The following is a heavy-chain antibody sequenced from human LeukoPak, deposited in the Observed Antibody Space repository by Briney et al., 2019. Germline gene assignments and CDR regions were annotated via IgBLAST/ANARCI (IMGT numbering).Heavy chain of an antibody. D-gene: IGHD6-6*01. CDR3: AKNLPGRPFDY. V-gene: IGHV3-23*01. CDR2: FGTGDDT. CDR1: GFTFSDYA. Sequence: GGSLRLSCAASGFTFSDYAMSWVRQAPGKGLEWVSSFGTGDDTYYTNSVKGRFIIYRDNSKNTLSLQMNSLRADDTAIYYCAKNLPGRPFDYWGQGALVTVSS. J-gene: IGHJ4*02.